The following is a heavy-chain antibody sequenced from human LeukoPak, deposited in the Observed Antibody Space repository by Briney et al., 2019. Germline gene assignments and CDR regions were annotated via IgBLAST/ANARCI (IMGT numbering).Heavy chain of an antibody. Sequence: SETLSLTCSVSDGSINSYYWNCIRRPPGKGLEWIGYIYYNGITNYSPSLKSRVTMSVDTSKNLFSLKVSSVTAADTAVYYCARGRSNYYGMDVWGQGTTVTVSS. D-gene: IGHD1-26*01. J-gene: IGHJ6*02. CDR3: ARGRSNYYGMDV. CDR1: DGSINSYY. V-gene: IGHV4-59*01. CDR2: IYYNGIT.